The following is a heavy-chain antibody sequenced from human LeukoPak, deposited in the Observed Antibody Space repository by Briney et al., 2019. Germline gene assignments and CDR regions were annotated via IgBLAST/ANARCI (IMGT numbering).Heavy chain of an antibody. CDR3: ARHPSYGDYGIDY. D-gene: IGHD4-17*01. Sequence: SETLSLTCTVSGDSMSGYYWSWIRQPPGKGLEWIGEINHSGSTNYNPSLKSRVTISVDTSKNQFSLKLSSVTAADTAVYYCARHPSYGDYGIDYWGQGTLVTVSS. V-gene: IGHV4-34*01. CDR2: INHSGST. CDR1: GDSMSGYY. J-gene: IGHJ4*02.